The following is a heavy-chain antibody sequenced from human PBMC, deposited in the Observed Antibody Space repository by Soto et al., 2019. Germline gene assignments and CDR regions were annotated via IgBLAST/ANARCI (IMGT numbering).Heavy chain of an antibody. V-gene: IGHV5-51*01. J-gene: IGHJ6*02. CDR2: IYPGDSDT. CDR3: ARHPDCSSTSCPRLGMDV. CDR1: GYSFTSYW. D-gene: IGHD2-2*01. Sequence: PGESLKLSCKGSGYSFTSYWIGWVRQMPGKGLEWMGIIYPGDSDTRYSPSFQGQVTISADKSISTAYLQWSSLKASDTAMYYCARHPDCSSTSCPRLGMDVWGQGTTVTVSS.